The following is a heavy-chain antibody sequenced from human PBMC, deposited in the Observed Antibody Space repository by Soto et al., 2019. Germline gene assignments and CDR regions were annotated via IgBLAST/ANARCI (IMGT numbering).Heavy chain of an antibody. CDR1: GGFVNSDTHS. CDR2: IYSGGST. Sequence: SETLSLTCTVSGGFVNSDTHSWSWIRQTPGKRLEWIGFIYSGGSTKNPSLRSRVTTSVDTSKNQFSLKLRSVIVADTAVYHCARFVRSCSATTCSTRADVWGQGITVTV. CDR3: ARFVRSCSATTCSTRADV. D-gene: IGHD2-2*01. J-gene: IGHJ6*02. V-gene: IGHV4-61*01.